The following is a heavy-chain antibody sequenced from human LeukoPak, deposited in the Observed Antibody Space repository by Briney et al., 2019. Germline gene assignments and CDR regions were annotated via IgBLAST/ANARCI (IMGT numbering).Heavy chain of an antibody. CDR2: VYYSGTT. J-gene: IGHJ4*02. CDR3: ARGTLYRGWSYYLDF. CDR1: GDSISLSSYY. V-gene: IGHV4-39*07. D-gene: IGHD6-19*01. Sequence: SETLSLTCSVSGDSISLSSYYWGWIRQPPGKALEWIGSVYYSGTTSYNPSLKSRVTISVDMSKNHFSLRLRSVTAADTAMYYCARGTLYRGWSYYLDFWGQGSQVTVSS.